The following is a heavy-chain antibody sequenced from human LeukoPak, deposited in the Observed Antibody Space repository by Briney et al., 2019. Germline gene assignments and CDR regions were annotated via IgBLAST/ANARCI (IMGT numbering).Heavy chain of an antibody. D-gene: IGHD2-2*01. J-gene: IGHJ6*02. CDR1: GYTFTGYY. V-gene: IGHV1-2*02. CDR3: ASHPDIVVVPAAISGMDV. Sequence: ASVKVSCKASGYTFTGYYMHWVRQAPGQGLEWMGWINPNSGGTNYAQKFQGRVTMTRDTSISTAYMELSRLGSDDTAVYYCASHPDIVVVPAAISGMDVWGQGTTVTVSS. CDR2: INPNSGGT.